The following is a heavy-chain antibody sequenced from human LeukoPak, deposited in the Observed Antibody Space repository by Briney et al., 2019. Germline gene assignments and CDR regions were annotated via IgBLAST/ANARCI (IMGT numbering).Heavy chain of an antibody. CDR3: AKLFHWGAYGSGNYYFDY. CDR2: ISGSGGST. CDR1: GFTFSSYA. J-gene: IGHJ4*02. Sequence: GGSLRLSCAASGFTFSSYAMSWVRQAPGKGLEWVSAISGSGGSTYYADSVKGRFTISRDNSKNTLYLQMNSLRAEDTAVYYCAKLFHWGAYGSGNYYFDYWGQGILVTVSS. D-gene: IGHD3-10*01. V-gene: IGHV3-23*01.